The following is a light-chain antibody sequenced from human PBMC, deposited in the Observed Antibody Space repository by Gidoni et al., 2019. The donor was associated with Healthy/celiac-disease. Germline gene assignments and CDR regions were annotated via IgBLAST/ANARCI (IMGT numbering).Light chain of an antibody. CDR1: QSVSSSY. J-gene: IGKJ1*01. V-gene: IGKV3-20*01. Sequence: EIVLTQSPGTLSLSTGERATLSCRSSQSVSSSYLACYQQKPGQAPRLLLYGASSTATGIPARFIGIVSGSDFTLTIIRLSPHDFAVYYCQQYGSSPPWTFGQGTKVEIK. CDR3: QQYGSSPPWT. CDR2: GAS.